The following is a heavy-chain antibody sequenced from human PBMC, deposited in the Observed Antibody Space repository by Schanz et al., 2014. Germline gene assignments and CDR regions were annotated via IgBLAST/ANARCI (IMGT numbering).Heavy chain of an antibody. CDR1: GFNFSDYA. J-gene: IGHJ6*02. CDR3: AKDGPGGSGSYSADGGMDV. CDR2: ISGGGGTT. D-gene: IGHD3-10*01. Sequence: EVHLLESGGGLVPPGGSRRLSCAASGFNFSDYAMCWVRQAPGKGLEWVSAISGGGGTTYYTDSVKGRFTISRDNSKSTLYLQMNSLRAEDTAVYYCAKDGPGGSGSYSADGGMDVWGQGTTVTVSS. V-gene: IGHV3-23*01.